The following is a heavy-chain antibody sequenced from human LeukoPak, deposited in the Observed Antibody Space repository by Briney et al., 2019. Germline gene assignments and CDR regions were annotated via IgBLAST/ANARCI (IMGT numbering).Heavy chain of an antibody. D-gene: IGHD6-6*01. J-gene: IGHJ4*02. CDR2: ISGSGGNT. CDR1: GFTFSTYA. V-gene: IGHV3-23*01. CDR3: AKGGKYSGSRSPDY. Sequence: GGSLRLSCAASGFTFSTYAMSWVRQAPGQGLEWVSGISGSGGNTYYADTVKGRFTISRDNSYNTLYLQMNSLRAEDTAVYYCAKGGKYSGSRSPDYWGQGTLVTVSS.